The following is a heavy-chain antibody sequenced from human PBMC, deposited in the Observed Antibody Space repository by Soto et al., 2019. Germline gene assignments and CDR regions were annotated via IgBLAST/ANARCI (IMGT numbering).Heavy chain of an antibody. CDR2: IKQDGSGK. CDR1: GFTFSSYW. V-gene: IGHV3-7*05. Sequence: PGGSLRLSCAASGFTFSSYWMSWVRQAPGKGLEWVANIKQDGSGKYYVDSVKGRFTISRDNAKNSLYLQMNSLRAEDTAVYYCARDSSTIFGVVIIPLDYWGQGTLVTVSS. D-gene: IGHD3-3*01. J-gene: IGHJ4*02. CDR3: ARDSSTIFGVVIIPLDY.